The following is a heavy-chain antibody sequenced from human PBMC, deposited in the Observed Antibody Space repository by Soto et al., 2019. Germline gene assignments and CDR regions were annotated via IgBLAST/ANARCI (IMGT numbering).Heavy chain of an antibody. CDR2: ISSSGYI. V-gene: IGHV3-21*01. CDR3: ARDCSGGSCYPGMDV. Sequence: EVQLVESGGGLVKPGGSLRLSCAASGFNFNSYTINWVRQAPGKRLEWLSSISSSGYIFSTASVMGRFTISRDNAKNSVYLQINSLRAEDTAVYVCARDCSGGSCYPGMDVWGQGTTVTVSS. CDR1: GFNFNSYT. D-gene: IGHD2-15*01. J-gene: IGHJ6*02.